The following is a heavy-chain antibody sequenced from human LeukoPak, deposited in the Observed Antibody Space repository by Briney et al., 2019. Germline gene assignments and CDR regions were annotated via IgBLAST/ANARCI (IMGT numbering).Heavy chain of an antibody. CDR3: AREEDYYGSSGPLAFDI. CDR2: IIPILGIA. J-gene: IGHJ3*02. CDR1: GGTFSSYA. Sequence: SVKVSCKASGGTFSSYAISWVRQAPGQGLEWMGRIIPILGIANYAQKFQGRVTITADKSTSTAYMGLSSLRSEDTAVYYCAREEDYYGSSGPLAFDIWGQGTMVTVSS. V-gene: IGHV1-69*04. D-gene: IGHD3-22*01.